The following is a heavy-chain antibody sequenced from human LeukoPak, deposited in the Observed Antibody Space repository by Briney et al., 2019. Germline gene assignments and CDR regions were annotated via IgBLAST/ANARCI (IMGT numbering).Heavy chain of an antibody. CDR2: IYHSGNT. J-gene: IGHJ6*03. D-gene: IGHD4-17*01. CDR3: ARDPGDYAAYNYMDV. Sequence: SETLSLTCAVSGGSISSSNWWSWVRQPPEKGLEWIGEIYHSGNTNYNPSLKSRVTISVDTSKNQFSLKLRSVSAADTAVYYCARDPGDYAAYNYMDVWGKGTTVTVSS. CDR1: GGSISSSNW. V-gene: IGHV4-4*02.